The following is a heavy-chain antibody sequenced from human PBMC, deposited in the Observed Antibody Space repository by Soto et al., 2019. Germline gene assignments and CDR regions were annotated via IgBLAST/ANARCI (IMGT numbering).Heavy chain of an antibody. CDR1: GASISSRNYY. D-gene: IGHD2-8*01. Sequence: PSEILSLTCNVSGASISSRNYYWGWIRQPPGKGLEWFGSIFYSGSTYYNPSLKSRVTISIVTSQNQFSLRLTSVTAADTAVYYCVRHPRIMVPRQHDYYFDTWGPGNLVTVSS. V-gene: IGHV4-39*01. CDR2: IFYSGST. CDR3: VRHPRIMVPRQHDYYFDT. J-gene: IGHJ4*02.